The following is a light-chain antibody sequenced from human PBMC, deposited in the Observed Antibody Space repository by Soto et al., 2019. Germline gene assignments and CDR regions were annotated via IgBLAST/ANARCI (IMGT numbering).Light chain of an antibody. Sequence: EIVLIQSPATLSLSPGERATLSCRASQSVGSYLAWYQHKPGQAPRLLISDASNRATGIPARFSGSGSETDFTLTISRLEPEDSAVYYCQQRSNWPSLTFGGGTKV. CDR3: QQRSNWPSLT. CDR1: QSVGSY. V-gene: IGKV3-11*01. J-gene: IGKJ4*01. CDR2: DAS.